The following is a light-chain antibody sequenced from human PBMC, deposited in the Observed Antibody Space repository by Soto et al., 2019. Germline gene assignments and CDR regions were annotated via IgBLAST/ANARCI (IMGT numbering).Light chain of an antibody. CDR3: QQLHSHPRT. CDR1: QGIYIY. CDR2: SAS. J-gene: IGKJ4*01. Sequence: DVQLTQSPSLLSASVGDTVTITCRASQGIYIYLGWYQQKPGKAPKLLIYSASTLESGVPSRFSGSGSGTEYTLTISNLQPEDFATYYCQQLHSHPRTFGGGTKVEIK. V-gene: IGKV1-9*01.